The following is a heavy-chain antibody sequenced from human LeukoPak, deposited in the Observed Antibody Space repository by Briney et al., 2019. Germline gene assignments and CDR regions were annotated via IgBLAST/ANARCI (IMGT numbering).Heavy chain of an antibody. CDR3: ARGDNFGSGSYHY. J-gene: IGHJ4*02. Sequence: PSETPSLTCTVSGDSISSYYWSWIRQPPGKELEWVGYIYYTGSTSYHPSLTSRVTISIDMSKNQFSLKLSSVTAADTAVYYCARGDNFGSGSYHYWGQGTLVTVAS. V-gene: IGHV4-59*01. D-gene: IGHD3-10*01. CDR1: GDSISSYY. CDR2: IYYTGST.